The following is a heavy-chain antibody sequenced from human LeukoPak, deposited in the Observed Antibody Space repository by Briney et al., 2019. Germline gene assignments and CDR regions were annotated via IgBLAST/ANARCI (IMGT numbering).Heavy chain of an antibody. D-gene: IGHD6-19*01. CDR2: IYYSGST. J-gene: IGHJ4*02. Sequence: SETLSLTCTVSGGSINNYYWSWIRQPPGKGLEWIGYIYYSGSTNYNPSLKSRVTISVDTSKNQFSLKLSSVTAADTAVYYCARHGDPNDSSGWYYFDYWGQGTLVTVSS. CDR3: ARHGDPNDSSGWYYFDY. CDR1: GGSINNYY. V-gene: IGHV4-59*08.